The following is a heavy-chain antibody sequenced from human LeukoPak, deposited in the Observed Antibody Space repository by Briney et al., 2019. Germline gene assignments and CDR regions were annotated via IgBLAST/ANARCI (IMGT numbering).Heavy chain of an antibody. CDR1: GGSISSSSYY. Sequence: SETLSLTCTVSGGSISSSSYYWGWIRQPPGKGLEWIGSIYYSGSTYYSPSLKSRVTISVDTSKNQFSLKLSSVTAADTAVYYCARDYSGSYFDYWGQGTLVTVSS. CDR3: ARDYSGSYFDY. CDR2: IYYSGST. D-gene: IGHD1-26*01. V-gene: IGHV4-39*07. J-gene: IGHJ4*02.